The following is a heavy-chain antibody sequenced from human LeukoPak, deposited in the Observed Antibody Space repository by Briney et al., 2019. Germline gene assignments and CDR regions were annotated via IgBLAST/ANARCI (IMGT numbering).Heavy chain of an antibody. Sequence: ASVKVSCKASGYTFTGYYMHWVRQAPGQGLEWMGWISAYNGNTNYAQKLQGRVTMTTDTSTSTAYMELRSLRSDDTAVYYCATSLFSDYYFDYWGQGTLVTVSS. CDR1: GYTFTGYY. V-gene: IGHV1-18*04. D-gene: IGHD2-21*01. CDR2: ISAYNGNT. CDR3: ATSLFSDYYFDY. J-gene: IGHJ4*02.